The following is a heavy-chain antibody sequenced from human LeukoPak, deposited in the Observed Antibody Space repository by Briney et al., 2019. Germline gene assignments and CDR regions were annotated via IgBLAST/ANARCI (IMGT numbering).Heavy chain of an antibody. Sequence: SVTVSCMSSGYTFTNFYMHWVRQAPGQGLEWMGGIIPIFGTANYAQKFQGRVTITADESTSTAYMELSSLRSEDTAVYYCAGRGDSYDYYYMDVWGKGTTVTISS. J-gene: IGHJ6*03. CDR2: IIPIFGTA. D-gene: IGHD5-18*01. V-gene: IGHV1-69*13. CDR3: AGRGDSYDYYYMDV. CDR1: GYTFTNFY.